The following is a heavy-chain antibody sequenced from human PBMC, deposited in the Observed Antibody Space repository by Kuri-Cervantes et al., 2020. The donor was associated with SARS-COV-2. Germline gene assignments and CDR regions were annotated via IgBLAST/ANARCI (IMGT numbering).Heavy chain of an antibody. D-gene: IGHD2-15*01. CDR1: GYSISSGYY. V-gene: IGHV4-38-2*01. Sequence: SQTLSLTCAVSGYSISSGYYWGWIRQPPGKGLEWIGSIYHSGSTYYNPSLKSRVTISVDTSKNQFSLKLSSVTAADTAVYYCARLLPGPVDYWGQGTPVTVSS. CDR3: ARLLPGPVDY. CDR2: IYHSGST. J-gene: IGHJ4*02.